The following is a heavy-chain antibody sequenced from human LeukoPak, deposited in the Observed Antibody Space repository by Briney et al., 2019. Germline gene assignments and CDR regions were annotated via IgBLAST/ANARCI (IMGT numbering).Heavy chain of an antibody. D-gene: IGHD1-26*01. CDR2: IYSGDSYT. J-gene: IGHJ4*02. Sequence: GESLKISCKGSGYSFTNYWIGWVRQMPGKGLEWMGIIYSGDSYTRYSPSFQGQVTISADKSISTAYLQWSSLKASDTAMYYCARRGMGMTYFFDFWGQGTLVTVSS. CDR3: ARRGMGMTYFFDF. V-gene: IGHV5-51*01. CDR1: GYSFTNYW.